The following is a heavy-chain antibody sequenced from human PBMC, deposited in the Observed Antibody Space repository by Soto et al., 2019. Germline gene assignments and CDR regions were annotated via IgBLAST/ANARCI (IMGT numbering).Heavy chain of an antibody. CDR1: GGSFSGYY. V-gene: IGHV4-34*01. CDR2: INHSGST. Sequence: SETLSLTCAVYGGSFSGYYWSWIRQPPGKGLEWIGEINHSGSTNYNPSLKSRVTISVDTSKNQFSLKLSSVTAADTAVYYCARGQTKSDIAAAGTYYYYGMDVWGQGTTVTVSS. J-gene: IGHJ6*02. CDR3: ARGQTKSDIAAAGTYYYYGMDV. D-gene: IGHD6-13*01.